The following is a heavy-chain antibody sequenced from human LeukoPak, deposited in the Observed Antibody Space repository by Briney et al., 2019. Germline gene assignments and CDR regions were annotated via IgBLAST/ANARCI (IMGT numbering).Heavy chain of an antibody. Sequence: PGGSLRLSCAASGFTFSSYAMHWVRQAPGKGLEWVAVISYDGSNKYYAASVKGRFTISRDNSKNTLYLQMNSLRAEDTAVYYCVKAAAPGVLAAGAAAGGDYWGQGTLVTVSS. CDR1: GFTFSSYA. CDR3: VKAAAPGVLAAGAAAGGDY. CDR2: ISYDGSNK. D-gene: IGHD6-13*01. V-gene: IGHV3-30-3*01. J-gene: IGHJ4*02.